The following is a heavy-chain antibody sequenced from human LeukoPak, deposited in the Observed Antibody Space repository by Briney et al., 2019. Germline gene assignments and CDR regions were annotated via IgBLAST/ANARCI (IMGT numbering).Heavy chain of an antibody. CDR1: GYTFTDYY. Sequence: GASVKVSCKASGYTFTDYYIHWVRQAPGQGLEWMGWINPNGGGTNYAQKFQGRVTMTRDTSITTAYMELSRLRSDDTAVYYCARSHYVSGSYVDYWGQGTPVTVSS. J-gene: IGHJ4*02. V-gene: IGHV1-2*02. CDR3: ARSHYVSGSYVDY. D-gene: IGHD3-10*01. CDR2: INPNGGGT.